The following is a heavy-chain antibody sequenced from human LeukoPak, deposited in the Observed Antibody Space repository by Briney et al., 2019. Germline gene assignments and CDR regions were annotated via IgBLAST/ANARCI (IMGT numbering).Heavy chain of an antibody. CDR3: AKPPGAVAGTGH. CDR1: GFTFSSYG. Sequence: PGGSLRLSCAASGFTFSSYGMHWVRQAPGKGLEWVAVISYDGSNKYYADSVKGRFTISRDNSKNTLYLQMNSLRAEDTAVYYCAKPPGAVAGTGHWGQGTLVTVSS. CDR2: ISYDGSNK. D-gene: IGHD6-19*01. V-gene: IGHV3-30*18. J-gene: IGHJ4*02.